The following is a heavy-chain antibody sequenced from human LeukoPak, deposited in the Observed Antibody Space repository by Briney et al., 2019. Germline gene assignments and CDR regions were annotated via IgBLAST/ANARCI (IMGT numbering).Heavy chain of an antibody. CDR3: ARHGGSGWYGGGWFDP. CDR1: GGSFSGYY. D-gene: IGHD6-19*01. Sequence: SETLSLTCAVYGGSFSGYYWSWIRQPPGKGLEWIGEINHSGSTNYNPSLKSRVTISVDTSKNQFSLKLSSVAAADTAVYYCARHGGSGWYGGGWFDPWGQGTLVTVSS. V-gene: IGHV4-34*01. J-gene: IGHJ5*02. CDR2: INHSGST.